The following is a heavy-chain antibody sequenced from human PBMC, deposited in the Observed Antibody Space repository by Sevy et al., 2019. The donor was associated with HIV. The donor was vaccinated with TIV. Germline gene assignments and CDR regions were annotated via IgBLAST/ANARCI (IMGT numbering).Heavy chain of an antibody. CDR2: IRSKAYGGTT. CDR1: GFTFGDYA. CDR3: TRDPVDTAMVWTVNDAFDI. J-gene: IGHJ3*02. Sequence: GGSLRLSCTASGFTFGDYAMSWFRQAPGKGLEWVGFIRSKAYGGTTEYAASVKGRFTISRDDSKSIAYLQMNSLKTEDTAVYYCTRDPVDTAMVWTVNDAFDIWGQRTMVTVSS. V-gene: IGHV3-49*03. D-gene: IGHD5-18*01.